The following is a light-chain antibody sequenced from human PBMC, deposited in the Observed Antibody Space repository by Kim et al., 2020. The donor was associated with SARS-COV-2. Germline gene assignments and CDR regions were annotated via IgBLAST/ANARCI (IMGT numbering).Light chain of an antibody. CDR2: LNSDGSH. Sequence: MLTQSPSASASLGASVKLTCTLSSGHSSYAIAWHQQQPEKGPRYLMKLNSDGSHSKGDGIPDRFSGSSSGAERYLTISSLQSEDEADYYCQTWGTGIGGYVFGTGTKVTVL. J-gene: IGLJ1*01. CDR1: SGHSSYA. CDR3: QTWGTGIGGYV. V-gene: IGLV4-69*01.